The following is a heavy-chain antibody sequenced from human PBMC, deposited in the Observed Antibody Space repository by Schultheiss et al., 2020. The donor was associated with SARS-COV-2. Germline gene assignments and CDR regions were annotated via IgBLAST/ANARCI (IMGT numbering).Heavy chain of an antibody. D-gene: IGHD6-19*01. CDR2: ISSSSSYT. CDR1: GFTFSDYY. Sequence: GGSLRLSCAASGFTFSDYYMSWIRQAPGKGLEWVSYISSSSSYTNYADSVKGRFTISRDNAKNSLYLQMNSLRAEDTAVYYCARDLDGIAVADYYYGMDVWGQGTTVTVSS. J-gene: IGHJ6*02. CDR3: ARDLDGIAVADYYYGMDV. V-gene: IGHV3-11*06.